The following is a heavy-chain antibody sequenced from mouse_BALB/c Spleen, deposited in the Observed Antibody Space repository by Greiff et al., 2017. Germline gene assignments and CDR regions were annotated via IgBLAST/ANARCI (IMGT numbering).Heavy chain of an antibody. CDR2: INPSSGYT. Sequence: VQLQESAAELARPGASVKMSCKASGYTFTSYTMHWVKQRPGQGLEWIGYINPSSGYTEYNQKFKDKTTLTADKSSSTAYMQLSSLTSEDSAVYYCARRSLLTGKNAMDYWGQGTSVTVSS. V-gene: IGHV1-4*02. CDR1: GYTFTSYT. J-gene: IGHJ4*01. D-gene: IGHD4-1*01. CDR3: ARRSLLTGKNAMDY.